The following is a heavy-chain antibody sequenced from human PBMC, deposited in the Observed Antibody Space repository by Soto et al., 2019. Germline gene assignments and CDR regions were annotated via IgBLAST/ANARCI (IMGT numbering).Heavy chain of an antibody. CDR2: IYYSGST. V-gene: IGHV4-59*08. CDR1: GGSISSYY. Sequence: SETLSLTCTVSGGSISSYYWSWIRQPPGKGLEWIGYIYYSGSTNYNPSLKSRVTISVDTPKNQFSLKLSSVTAADTAVYYCARVKAMVSPYFDYWGQGTLVTVSS. J-gene: IGHJ4*02. CDR3: ARVKAMVSPYFDY. D-gene: IGHD5-18*01.